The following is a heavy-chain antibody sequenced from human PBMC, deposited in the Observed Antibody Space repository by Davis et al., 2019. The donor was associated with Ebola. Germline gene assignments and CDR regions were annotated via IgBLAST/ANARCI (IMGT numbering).Heavy chain of an antibody. V-gene: IGHV3-11*06. Sequence: GESLKISCAASGFSLSDYYMTWIRQAPGKGLEWVSSISSSSSYIYYADSVKGRFTISRDNAKNSLYLQMNSLRAEDTAVYYCARGQLELRYYYYYYGMDVWGKGTTVTVSS. D-gene: IGHD1-7*01. CDR3: ARGQLELRYYYYYYGMDV. CDR2: ISSSSSYI. CDR1: GFSLSDYY. J-gene: IGHJ6*04.